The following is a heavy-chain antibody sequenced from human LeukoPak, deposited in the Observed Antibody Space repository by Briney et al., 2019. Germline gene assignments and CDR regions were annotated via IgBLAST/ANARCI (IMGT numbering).Heavy chain of an antibody. CDR2: ISSNGGST. CDR3: ARASSWYDAPDY. Sequence: GGSLRLSCVASGFTFSSYAMHWVRQAPGKGLEYVSAISSNGGSTYYANSVKGRFTISRDNSKNTLYLQMGSLRAEDMAVYYCARASSWYDAPDYWGQGTLVTVSS. V-gene: IGHV3-64*01. CDR1: GFTFSSYA. J-gene: IGHJ4*02. D-gene: IGHD6-13*01.